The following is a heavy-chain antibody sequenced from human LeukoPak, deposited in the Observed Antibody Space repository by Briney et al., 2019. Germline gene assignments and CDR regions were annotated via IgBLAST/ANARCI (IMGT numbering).Heavy chain of an antibody. CDR1: GGTFSSYA. V-gene: IGHV1-69*04. CDR3: ATSSGYSSGGY. Sequence: SVKVSCKASGGTFSSYAISWVRQGPGQGLEWMGRIIPILGIANYAQKFQGRVTITADKSTSTAYMELSSLRSEDTAVYYCATSSGYSSGGYWGQGTLVTVSS. D-gene: IGHD5-18*01. CDR2: IIPILGIA. J-gene: IGHJ4*02.